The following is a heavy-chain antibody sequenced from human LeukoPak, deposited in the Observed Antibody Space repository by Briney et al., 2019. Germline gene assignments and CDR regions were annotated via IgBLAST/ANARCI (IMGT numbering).Heavy chain of an antibody. V-gene: IGHV1-46*01. CDR3: ARGYYCDRSGFDY. Sequence: ASVTVSFKASGYTFSSYYMHWVRQAPGQGLEWMGIINPSGGSTSYAQKFQGRVTMTRDTSTSTVYMELSSLRSEDTAVYYCARGYYCDRSGFDYWGQGTLVTVSS. CDR2: INPSGGST. CDR1: GYTFSSYY. J-gene: IGHJ4*02. D-gene: IGHD3-22*01.